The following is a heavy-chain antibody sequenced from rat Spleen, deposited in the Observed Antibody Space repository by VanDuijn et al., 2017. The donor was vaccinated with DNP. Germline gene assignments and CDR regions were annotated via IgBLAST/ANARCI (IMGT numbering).Heavy chain of an antibody. J-gene: IGHJ2*01. CDR2: IGSAAYAP. D-gene: IGHD4-3*01. CDR3: TTSQKGVFDY. CDR1: GFTFSAYY. Sequence: EVQLVESGGGLVQPGRSLKLSCAASGFTFSAYYMAWVRQAPAKGLEWVAYIGSAAYAPYYGDSVKGRFTISRDNAKSTLYLQMNSLRSEDMATYYCTTSQKGVFDYWGQGVMVTVSS. V-gene: IGHV5-27*01.